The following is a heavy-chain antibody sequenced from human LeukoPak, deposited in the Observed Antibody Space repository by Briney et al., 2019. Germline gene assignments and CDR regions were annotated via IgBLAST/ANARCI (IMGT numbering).Heavy chain of an antibody. CDR2: IYTSGST. D-gene: IGHD6-19*01. CDR3: ARDLAVAGANYFDY. Sequence: SETLSLTCTVSGGSMSSYYWSWTRHPAGQGLVWIGRIYTSGSTDYNPSLKSRLTLSVDTSKNQVSLRLSSVTAADTAVYYCARDLAVAGANYFDYWGQGALVTVSS. CDR1: GGSMSSYY. J-gene: IGHJ4*02. V-gene: IGHV4-4*07.